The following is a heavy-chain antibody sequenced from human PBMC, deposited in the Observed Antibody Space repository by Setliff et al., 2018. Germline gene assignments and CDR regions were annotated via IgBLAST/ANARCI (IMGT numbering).Heavy chain of an antibody. CDR2: INGDGSST. V-gene: IGHV3-74*01. CDR3: IRDWGGVGATNGFDI. J-gene: IGHJ3*02. CDR1: GFTFSSYS. D-gene: IGHD1-26*01. Sequence: GGSLRLSCIASGFTFSSYSMNWVRQAPGKGLEWVSSINGDGSSTTYADSVKGRFTISRDNAKNTVYLQMNSLRVEDTAGYYCIRDWGGVGATNGFDIWGQGTMVTVSS.